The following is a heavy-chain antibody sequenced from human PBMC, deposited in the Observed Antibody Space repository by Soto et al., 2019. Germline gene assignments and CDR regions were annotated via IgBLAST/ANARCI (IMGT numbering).Heavy chain of an antibody. J-gene: IGHJ4*02. Sequence: QITLKESGPTLVKPTQTLTLTCTFSGFSLSTSGVGVGWIRQPPGKALEWLALIYWDDDKRYSPSLKSRLTITKDTSKNQVVLTMTNMDPVDTATYYCAHTVHGSGSYYPGSRRGKYFDYWGQGTLVTVSS. V-gene: IGHV2-5*02. CDR2: IYWDDDK. CDR3: AHTVHGSGSYYPGSRRGKYFDY. CDR1: GFSLSTSGVG. D-gene: IGHD3-10*01.